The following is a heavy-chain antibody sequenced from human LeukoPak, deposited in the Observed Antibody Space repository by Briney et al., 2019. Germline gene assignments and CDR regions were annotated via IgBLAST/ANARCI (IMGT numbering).Heavy chain of an antibody. CDR2: IKYDGTTT. V-gene: IGHV3-74*01. CDR1: GFTFSNYW. Sequence: GGSLRLSCAASGFTFSNYWMHWVRQAPGKGLEWVSRIKYDGTTTYHADSVKGRFTISRDNAKNSLYLQMNSLRAEDTAVYYCAAYSSGHWYYFDYWGQGTLVTVSS. D-gene: IGHD6-19*01. J-gene: IGHJ4*02. CDR3: AAYSSGHWYYFDY.